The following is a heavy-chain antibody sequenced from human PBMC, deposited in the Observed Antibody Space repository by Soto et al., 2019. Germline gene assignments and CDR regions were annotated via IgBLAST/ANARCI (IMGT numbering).Heavy chain of an antibody. CDR2: ITWNSRVL. D-gene: IGHD3-3*01. V-gene: IGHV3-9*01. CDR1: GLNFDDFA. CDR3: AKGRCDFWSPYYFDS. Sequence: GGSLRLSCVGTGLNFDDFAMHWVRQAPGKGLEWVSGITWNSRVLAYADSVKGRFTISRDNARNSLYLQMDSLRDEDTALYYCAKGRCDFWSPYYFDSWGQGTLVTVSS. J-gene: IGHJ4*02.